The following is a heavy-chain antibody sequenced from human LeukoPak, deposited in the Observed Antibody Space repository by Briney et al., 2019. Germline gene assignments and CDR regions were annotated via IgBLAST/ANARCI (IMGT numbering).Heavy chain of an antibody. D-gene: IGHD3-10*01. Sequence: SVKVSCKASGGTFSSYAISWVRQAPGQGLEWMGGIIPIFGTANYAQKFQGRVTITTDESTSTAYMELSSLRSEDTAVYYCVSAGYYGSGSYYGENRFDPWGQGTLVTVSS. CDR1: GGTFSSYA. CDR2: IIPIFGTA. CDR3: VSAGYYGSGSYYGENRFDP. V-gene: IGHV1-69*05. J-gene: IGHJ5*02.